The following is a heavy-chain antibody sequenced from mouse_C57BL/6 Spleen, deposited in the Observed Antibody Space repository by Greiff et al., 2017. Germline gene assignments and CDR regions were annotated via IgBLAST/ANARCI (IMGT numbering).Heavy chain of an antibody. CDR3: ARPGYDYTWFAY. J-gene: IGHJ3*01. Sequence: QVQLQQPGAELVMPGASVKLSCKASGYTFTSYWMHWVKQRPGQGLEWIGEIDPSDSYTNYNQTFKGKSTLTVDKSSSTAYMQLSSLTSEDSAVYYCARPGYDYTWFAYWGQGTLVTVSA. V-gene: IGHV1-69*01. CDR2: IDPSDSYT. D-gene: IGHD2-4*01. CDR1: GYTFTSYW.